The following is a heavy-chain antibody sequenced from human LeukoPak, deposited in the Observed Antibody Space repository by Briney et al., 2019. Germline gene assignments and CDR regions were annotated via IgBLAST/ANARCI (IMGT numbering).Heavy chain of an antibody. Sequence: GGSLRLSCAVSGFPFSNSWMYWVRQAPGKGLEGVANIKGDGSGISYVDSVKGRFIISRDNARNSLYLQMNSPRVEDTAVYFCAGGNSMDVWGKGTAVTVSS. J-gene: IGHJ6*04. D-gene: IGHD1/OR15-1a*01. CDR1: GFPFSNSW. V-gene: IGHV3-7*03. CDR3: AGGNSMDV. CDR2: IKGDGSGI.